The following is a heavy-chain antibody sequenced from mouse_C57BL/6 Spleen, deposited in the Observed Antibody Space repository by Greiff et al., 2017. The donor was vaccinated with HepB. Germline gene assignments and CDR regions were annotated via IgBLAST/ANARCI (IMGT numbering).Heavy chain of an antibody. CDR1: GYTFTDYN. J-gene: IGHJ2*01. CDR2: INPNNGGT. V-gene: IGHV1-22*01. D-gene: IGHD1-1*01. CDR3: ARSYYGSSYNY. Sequence: EVQLQQSGPELVKPGASVKMSCKASGYTFTDYNMHWVKQSHGKSLEWIGYINPNNGGTSYNQKFKGKATLTLNKSSRTAYMEIRSLTSEDSAVYYCARSYYGSSYNYWGQGTTLTVSS.